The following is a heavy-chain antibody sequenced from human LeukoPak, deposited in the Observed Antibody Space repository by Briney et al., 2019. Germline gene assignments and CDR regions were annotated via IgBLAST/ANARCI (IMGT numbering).Heavy chain of an antibody. V-gene: IGHV4-59*01. J-gene: IGHJ4*02. CDR1: GGSISTYY. CDR2: IYHSGST. D-gene: IGHD6-13*01. Sequence: SETLPLTCTLSGGSISTYYWSWIRQPPGKGLEWIGYIYHSGSTNYNPSLKSRVTISVDTSKNQFSLKLSSVTAADTAVYYCASGIAAAGTAMIYFDYWGQGTLVTVSS. CDR3: ASGIAAAGTAMIYFDY.